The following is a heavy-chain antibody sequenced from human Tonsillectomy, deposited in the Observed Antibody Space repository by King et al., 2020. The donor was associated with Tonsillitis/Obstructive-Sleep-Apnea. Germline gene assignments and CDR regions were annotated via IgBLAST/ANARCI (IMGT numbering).Heavy chain of an antibody. CDR2: ISYDGSNK. CDR3: AKVVVVSASYYYYGMDV. D-gene: IGHD2-21*01. CDR1: GFIFSSYV. Sequence: VQLVESGGGVVQPGRSLRLSCVASGFIFSSYVMHWVRQAPGKGLEWVAVISYDGSNKYYAGSVKGRFTLSRDNSKNTLFLQMNSLRAEDTAVYYCAKVVVVSASYYYYGMDVWGQGTTVTVSS. V-gene: IGHV3-30*18. J-gene: IGHJ6*02.